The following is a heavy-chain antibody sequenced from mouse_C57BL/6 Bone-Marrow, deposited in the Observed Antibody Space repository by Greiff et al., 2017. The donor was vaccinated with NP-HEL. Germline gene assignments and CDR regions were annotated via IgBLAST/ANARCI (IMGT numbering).Heavy chain of an antibody. J-gene: IGHJ4*01. CDR1: GFNFTDDY. CDR3: TLFYYGNYDAMDY. Sequence: VQLKQSGAELVRPGASVKLSCTASGFNFTDDYMHWVKQRPEQGLEWIGWIDPENGDTEYASKFKGKATITADTSSNTAYLQLSSLTSEDTAVYYCTLFYYGNYDAMDYWGQGTSVTVSS. V-gene: IGHV14-4*01. CDR2: IDPENGDT. D-gene: IGHD2-1*01.